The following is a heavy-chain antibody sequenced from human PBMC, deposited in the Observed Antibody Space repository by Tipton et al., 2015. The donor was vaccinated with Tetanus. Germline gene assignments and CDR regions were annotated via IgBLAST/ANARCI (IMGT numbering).Heavy chain of an antibody. D-gene: IGHD2-15*01. CDR1: GFIFSSYG. CDR3: AREADCSGGSCFSGDFDN. V-gene: IGHV3-33*01. J-gene: IGHJ4*02. Sequence: SLRLSCAASGFIFSSYGIHWVRQAPGKGLEWVAVSWYDGTDKYYADSVKGRFTISGDNSKNTPYLQMNSLRAEDTAVYYCAREADCSGGSCFSGDFDNWGQGTQVTVSS. CDR2: SWYDGTDK.